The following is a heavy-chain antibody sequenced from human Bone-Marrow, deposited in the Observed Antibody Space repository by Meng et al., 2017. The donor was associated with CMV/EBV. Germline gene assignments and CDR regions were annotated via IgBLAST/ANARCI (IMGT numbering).Heavy chain of an antibody. V-gene: IGHV6-1*01. J-gene: IGHJ6*02. CDR3: ARVFWSGYYMPRSDYYYYYGMDV. CDR1: GDSVSSNSAA. CDR2: TYYRSKWYN. D-gene: IGHD3-3*01. Sequence: SETLSLTCAISGDSVSSNSAAWNWIRQSPSRGLEWLGRTYYRSKWYNDYAVSVKSRITINPDTSKNQFSLQLNSVTPEDTAVYYCARVFWSGYYMPRSDYYYYYGMDVWGQGTTVTVSS.